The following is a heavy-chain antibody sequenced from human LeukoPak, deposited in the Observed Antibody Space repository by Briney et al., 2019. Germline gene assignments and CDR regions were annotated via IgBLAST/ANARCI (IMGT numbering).Heavy chain of an antibody. D-gene: IGHD3-10*01. CDR1: GFTFSSYA. V-gene: IGHV3-23*01. CDR3: ARYYYGSGSYYFDY. Sequence: GGSLRLSCAASGFTFSSYAMSWVRQAPGRGLEWVSAISGSGGSTYYADSVKGRFTISRDNSKNTLYLQMNSLRAEDTAVYYCARYYYGSGSYYFDYWGQGTLATVSS. CDR2: ISGSGGST. J-gene: IGHJ4*02.